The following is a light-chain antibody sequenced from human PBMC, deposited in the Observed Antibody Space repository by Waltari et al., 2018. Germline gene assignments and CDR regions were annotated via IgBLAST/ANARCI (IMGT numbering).Light chain of an antibody. V-gene: IGLV3-21*04. J-gene: IGLJ1*01. Sequence: SYVVSQPPSVSVAPGETAPITCGGDNIGTYSVPCYQQKAGQAPVLVIFYDRDRPSGIPDRFSGSNSGNTATLTISRVEAGDEARYYCHVWHPHVDPGVFGTGTEVTVL. CDR3: HVWHPHVDPGV. CDR1: NIGTYS. CDR2: YDR.